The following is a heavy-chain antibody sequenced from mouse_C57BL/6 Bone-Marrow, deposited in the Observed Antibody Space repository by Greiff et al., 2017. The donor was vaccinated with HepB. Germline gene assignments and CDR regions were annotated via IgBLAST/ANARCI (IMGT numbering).Heavy chain of an antibody. CDR3: ARRGYSNYESYFDY. V-gene: IGHV1-22*01. Sequence: EVQLQESGPELVKPGASVKMSCKASGYTFTDYNMHWVKQSHGKSLEWIGYINPNNGGTSYNQKFKGKATLTVNKSSSTAYMELRSLTSEDSAVYYCARRGYSNYESYFDYWGQGTTLTVSS. CDR1: GYTFTDYN. CDR2: INPNNGGT. J-gene: IGHJ2*01. D-gene: IGHD2-5*01.